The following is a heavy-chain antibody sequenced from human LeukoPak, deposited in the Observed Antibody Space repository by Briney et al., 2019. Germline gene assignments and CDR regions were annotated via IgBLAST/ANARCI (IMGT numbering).Heavy chain of an antibody. CDR1: GYSISSGYY. J-gene: IGHJ4*02. Sequence: SETLSLTCTVSGYSISSGYYWGWIRQPPRKGLQWIGSIYHSGSTYYNPSLKSRVTISVDTSKNQVSLKLSSVTAADTAVFYCARMLVPDYFDNWGQGTLVTVSS. D-gene: IGHD6-13*01. V-gene: IGHV4-38-2*02. CDR2: IYHSGST. CDR3: ARMLVPDYFDN.